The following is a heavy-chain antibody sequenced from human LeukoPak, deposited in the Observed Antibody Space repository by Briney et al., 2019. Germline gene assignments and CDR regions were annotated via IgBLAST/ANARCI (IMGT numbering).Heavy chain of an antibody. D-gene: IGHD3-10*01. CDR2: IHSSRGT. CDR3: ARDDGEGIDY. J-gene: IGHJ4*02. CDR1: GGSISNYY. Sequence: PSETLSLTCTVSGGSISNYYWSWVRQPPGKGLEWIGYIHSSRGTNYNPSLTSRVTISPDTSRNQFSLKLSSVTAADTAVYYCARDDGEGIDYWGQGTLVTVSS. V-gene: IGHV4-59*12.